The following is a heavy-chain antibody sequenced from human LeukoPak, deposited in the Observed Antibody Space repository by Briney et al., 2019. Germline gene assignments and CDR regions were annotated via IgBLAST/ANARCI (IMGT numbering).Heavy chain of an antibody. D-gene: IGHD6-13*01. Sequence: GGSLRLSCGTSGFNFTRHGMHWVRQAPGKGLEWVAVIWHTSMSAFYSDSVKGRFIISRDNSRNTLYLQMSNLRADDTSVYYCAKELGVPAAGWQIQQWGLGTLVTVSS. CDR1: GFNFTRHG. V-gene: IGHV3-33*06. J-gene: IGHJ1*01. CDR2: IWHTSMSA. CDR3: AKELGVPAAGWQIQQ.